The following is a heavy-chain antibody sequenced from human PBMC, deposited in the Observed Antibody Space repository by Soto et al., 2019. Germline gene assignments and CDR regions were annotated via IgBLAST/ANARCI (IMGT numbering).Heavy chain of an antibody. V-gene: IGHV4-61*01. D-gene: IGHD3-22*01. CDR3: ARGGRHYYDSSGYYGYFDY. CDR2: IYYSGST. Sequence: QVQLQESGPGPVKPSETLSLTCTVSGGSVSSGSYYWSWIRQPPGKGLEWIGYIYYSGSTNYNPSLKSRVTISVDTSKNQFSLKLSSVTAADTAVYYCARGGRHYYDSSGYYGYFDYWGQGTLVTVSS. J-gene: IGHJ4*02. CDR1: GGSVSSGSYY.